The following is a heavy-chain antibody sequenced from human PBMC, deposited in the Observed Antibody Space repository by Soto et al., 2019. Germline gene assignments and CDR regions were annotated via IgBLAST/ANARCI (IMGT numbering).Heavy chain of an antibody. V-gene: IGHV6-1*01. D-gene: IGHD3-10*01. CDR2: TYSRSKWYN. Sequence: QSLSVICTMSGDNVCSNSAAGNWFRQAPSRGLEWLGRTYSRSKWYNDYAVSVKSRIIINPDTSKNQFSLQLNSVTPEDTAVYYCAGGSGSYYSLFNYWVQVTLVTVSS. CDR1: GDNVCSNSAA. J-gene: IGHJ4*01. CDR3: AGGSGSYYSLFNY.